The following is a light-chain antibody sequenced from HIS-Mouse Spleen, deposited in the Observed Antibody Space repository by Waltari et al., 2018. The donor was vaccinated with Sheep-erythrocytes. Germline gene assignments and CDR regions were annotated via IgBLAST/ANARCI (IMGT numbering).Light chain of an antibody. CDR1: SSDVGSYNL. CDR2: EGS. J-gene: IGLJ3*02. Sequence: QFALTQPASVSGSPGQSITISCTGTSSDVGSYNLVSWYQQHPGKAPKLMIYEGSKRPSGVSNRVSGSKSGNTASLTISGLQAEDEADYYCCSYAGSSTPWVFGGGTKLTVL. CDR3: CSYAGSSTPWV. V-gene: IGLV2-23*01.